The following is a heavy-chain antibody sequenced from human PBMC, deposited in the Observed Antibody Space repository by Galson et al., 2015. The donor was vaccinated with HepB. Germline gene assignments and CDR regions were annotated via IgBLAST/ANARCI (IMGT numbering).Heavy chain of an antibody. J-gene: IGHJ6*02. D-gene: IGHD7-27*01. V-gene: IGHV3-74*01. CDR2: INSDGSST. Sequence: SLRLSCAASGFTFSSYWMHWVRQALGKGLVWVSRINSDGSSTSYADSVKGRFTISRDNAKNTLYLQMNSLRAEDTAVYYCARGQTGASWFYGMDVWGQGTTVTVSS. CDR1: GFTFSSYW. CDR3: ARGQTGASWFYGMDV.